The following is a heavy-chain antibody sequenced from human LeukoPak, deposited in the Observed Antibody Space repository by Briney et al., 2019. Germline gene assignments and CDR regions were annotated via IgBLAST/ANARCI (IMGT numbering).Heavy chain of an antibody. CDR2: IFYSGTT. V-gene: IGHV4-39*07. D-gene: IGHD6-19*01. J-gene: IGHJ3*01. CDR3: ARPKAGYSSTDAFDV. Sequence: PSETLSLTCTVSGGSISRSSRYWGWIRQPPGKGLEWIGSIFYSGTTYDNPSLKSRVTISVDTSKNQFSLKLRSVTAADTAVYYCARPKAGYSSTDAFDVWGQGTMVTVSS. CDR1: GGSISRSSRY.